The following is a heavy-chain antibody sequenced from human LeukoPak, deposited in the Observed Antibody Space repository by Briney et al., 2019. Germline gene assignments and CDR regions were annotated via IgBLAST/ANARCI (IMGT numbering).Heavy chain of an antibody. CDR1: GYTFTSYG. CDR3: ARDPLPYCSGGSCYRTFDY. D-gene: IGHD2-15*01. CDR2: ISAYNGNT. V-gene: IGHV1-18*01. Sequence: ASVKVSCKASGYTFTSYGISWVRQAPGQGLEWMGWISAYNGNTNYAQKLKGRVTMTTDTSTSTAYMELRSLRSDDTAVYYCARDPLPYCSGGSCYRTFDYWGQGTLVTVSS. J-gene: IGHJ4*02.